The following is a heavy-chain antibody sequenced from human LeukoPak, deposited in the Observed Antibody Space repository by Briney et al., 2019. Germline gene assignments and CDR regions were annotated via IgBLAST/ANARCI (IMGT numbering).Heavy chain of an antibody. CDR1: GGSISSYY. Sequence: PSETLSLTCTVSGGSISSYYWSWIRQSPGKGLEWIGYIYYSGSANYNPSLKSRVTISVDTPKNQFSLKLSSVTAADTAVYYCARRHYDVLTGHSAHFDYWGQGTLVTVSP. CDR2: IYYSGSA. CDR3: ARRHYDVLTGHSAHFDY. J-gene: IGHJ4*02. D-gene: IGHD3-9*01. V-gene: IGHV4-59*08.